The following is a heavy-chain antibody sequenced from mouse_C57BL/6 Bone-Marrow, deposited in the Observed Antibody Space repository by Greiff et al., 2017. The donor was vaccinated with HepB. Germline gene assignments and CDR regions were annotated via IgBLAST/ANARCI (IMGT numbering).Heavy chain of an antibody. CDR2: INPDSSTI. V-gene: IGHV4-1*01. CDR1: GVDFSRYW. Sequence: CKASGVDFSRYWMRWVRRAPGKGLEWIGEINPDSSTINYAPSLKDKFIISRDNAKNTLYLQMSKVRSEDTALYYCARRSYYGRYAMDYWGQGTSVTVSS. CDR3: ARRSYYGRYAMDY. D-gene: IGHD1-1*01. J-gene: IGHJ4*01.